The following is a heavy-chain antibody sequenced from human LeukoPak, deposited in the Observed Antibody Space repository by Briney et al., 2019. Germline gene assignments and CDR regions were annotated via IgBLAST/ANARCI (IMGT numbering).Heavy chain of an antibody. CDR2: ISSSGSTM. V-gene: IGHV3-11*04. Sequence: GGSLRLSCAASGFIFSDYYMSWIRQAPGKGLEWVSYISSSGSTMYYADSVRGRFTISRDNAKNSLYLQMNSLRAEDTAVYYCARAIERYSSSWYYFDYWGQGTLVTVSS. J-gene: IGHJ4*02. CDR1: GFIFSDYY. D-gene: IGHD6-13*01. CDR3: ARAIERYSSSWYYFDY.